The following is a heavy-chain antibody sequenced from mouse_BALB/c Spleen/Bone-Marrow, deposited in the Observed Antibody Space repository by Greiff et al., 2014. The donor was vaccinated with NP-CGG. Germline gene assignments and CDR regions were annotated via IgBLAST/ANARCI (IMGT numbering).Heavy chain of an antibody. Sequence: VQLQESAAELVRPGSSVKISCKASGYAFSTYWMNWVKQRPGQGLEWIGQIYPGNGNADYNGKFKDKATLTADKSSRTAYMHLSSLTSEDSAVYFCSRGGNYGTYWGQGTLVTVSA. CDR2: IYPGNGNA. CDR3: SRGGNYGTY. J-gene: IGHJ3*01. V-gene: IGHV1-80*01. D-gene: IGHD2-1*01. CDR1: GYAFSTYW.